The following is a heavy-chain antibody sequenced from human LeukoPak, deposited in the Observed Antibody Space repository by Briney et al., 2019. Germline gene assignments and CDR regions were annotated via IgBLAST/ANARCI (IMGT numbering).Heavy chain of an antibody. J-gene: IGHJ1*01. V-gene: IGHV1-2*06. CDR2: INPNSGGT. Sequence: ASVKVSCKASGYTFTGYYMHWLRQAPGQGLEWMGRINPNSGGTNYAQKFQGRVTITRDTSISTAYMELSRLRSDDTAVYYCARDLKWELLCFQHWGQGTLVTVSS. CDR1: GYTFTGYY. D-gene: IGHD1-26*01. CDR3: ARDLKWELLCFQH.